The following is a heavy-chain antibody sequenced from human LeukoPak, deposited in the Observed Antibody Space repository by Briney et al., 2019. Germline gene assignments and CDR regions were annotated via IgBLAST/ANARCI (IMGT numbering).Heavy chain of an antibody. D-gene: IGHD6-13*01. CDR1: GGSISSSSYY. CDR2: IYYSGST. J-gene: IGHJ6*03. V-gene: IGHV4-39*07. CDR3: ARGPGYSSSWYYYYYMDV. Sequence: SETLSLTCTVSGGSISSSSYYWGWIRQPPGKGLEWIGSIYYSGSTYYNPSLKSRVTISVDTSKNQFSLKLSSVTAADTAVYYCARGPGYSSSWYYYYYMDVWGKGTTVTVSS.